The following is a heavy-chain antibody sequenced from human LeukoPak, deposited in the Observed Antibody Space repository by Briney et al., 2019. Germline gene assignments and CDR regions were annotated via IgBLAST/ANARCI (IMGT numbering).Heavy chain of an antibody. CDR1: GFTFSVYG. J-gene: IGHJ3*01. D-gene: IGHD1-1*01. CDR2: ISYDGSYK. V-gene: IGHV3-30*18. CDR3: VKDLVERAFTRGFDV. Sequence: PGGSLRFSCAASGFTFSVYGMHWVRQAPGKGLEWEAVISYDGSYKYYADSVKGRLTISRANHKNTLYLEMSSLGAEDAAVYYCVKDLVERAFTRGFDVWGQGTVVTVSS.